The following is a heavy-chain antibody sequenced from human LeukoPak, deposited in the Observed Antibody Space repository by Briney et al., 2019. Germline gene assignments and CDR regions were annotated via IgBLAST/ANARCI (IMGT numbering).Heavy chain of an antibody. CDR3: ASARHGDYVWDY. D-gene: IGHD4-17*01. J-gene: IGHJ4*02. CDR2: IYSGDSHT. V-gene: IGHV5-51*01. Sequence: GESLKISCKGSGYSFTYWIGWVRQVPGKGLEWMGIIYSGDSHTKYSPSFQGRVTISADKSISTAYLQWSSLEASDTAMYYCASARHGDYVWDYWGQGTLVTASS. CDR1: GYSFTYW.